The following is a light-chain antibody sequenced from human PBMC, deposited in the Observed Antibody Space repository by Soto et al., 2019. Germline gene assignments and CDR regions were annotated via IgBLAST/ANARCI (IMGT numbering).Light chain of an antibody. J-gene: IGKJ4*01. CDR3: QQRSIWPPGGGFLT. CDR2: DAS. CDR1: QSVSRY. V-gene: IGKV3-11*01. Sequence: EIVLTQSPATLSLSPGERATLSCRASQSVSRYLAWYQQKPGQAPRLLIYDASNRATGIPDRFSGSGSGTDFPLTISSREPEDFAVYYCQQRSIWPPGGGFLTFGGGTKVEIK.